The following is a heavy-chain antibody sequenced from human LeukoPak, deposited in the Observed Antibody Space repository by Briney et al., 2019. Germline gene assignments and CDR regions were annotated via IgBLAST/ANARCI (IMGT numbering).Heavy chain of an antibody. CDR2: INHSGST. V-gene: IGHV4-34*01. J-gene: IGHJ4*02. Sequence: MPSETLSLTCAVYGGPFSDYYWSWIRQPPGKGLEWIGKINHSGSTNYRPSLKSRVTISIDTSKNQFSLKLKSMTAADTAVYYCARGEGARDGYNYEGPFYFDYWGQGTLVTVSS. D-gene: IGHD5-24*01. CDR3: ARGEGARDGYNYEGPFYFDY. CDR1: GGPFSDYY.